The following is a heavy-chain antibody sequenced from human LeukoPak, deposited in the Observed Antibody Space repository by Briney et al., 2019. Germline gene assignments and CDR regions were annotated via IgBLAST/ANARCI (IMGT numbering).Heavy chain of an antibody. Sequence: GGSLRLSCAASGFTLSSYAMSWVRQAPGKGLEWVSAISGSGGSTYYADSVKGRFTISRDNSKNTLYLQMNSLRAEDTAVYYCAKAYYDFWSGRDAFDIWGQGTMVTVSS. V-gene: IGHV3-23*01. J-gene: IGHJ3*02. CDR2: ISGSGGST. CDR1: GFTLSSYA. CDR3: AKAYYDFWSGRDAFDI. D-gene: IGHD3-3*01.